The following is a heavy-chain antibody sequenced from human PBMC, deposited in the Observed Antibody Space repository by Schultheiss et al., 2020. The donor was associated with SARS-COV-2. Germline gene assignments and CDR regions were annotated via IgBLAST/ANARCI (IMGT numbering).Heavy chain of an antibody. CDR1: EFTFSSYG. CDR3: ARGQQLGDNWFDP. CDR2: ISGSASFI. J-gene: IGHJ5*02. D-gene: IGHD6-13*01. Sequence: GGSLRLSCAASEFTFSSYGMHWVRQAPGKGLEWVSSISGSASFIYYADSVKGRFTISRDNAKNTLYLQVNSLRAEDTAVYYCARGQQLGDNWFDPWGQGTLVTVSS. V-gene: IGHV3-21*01.